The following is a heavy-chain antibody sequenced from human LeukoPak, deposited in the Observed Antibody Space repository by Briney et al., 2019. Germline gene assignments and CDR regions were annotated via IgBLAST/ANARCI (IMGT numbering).Heavy chain of an antibody. Sequence: VASVRVSCKASGYTFTGYYMHWVRQAPGQGLEWMGWISAYNGNTNYAQKLQGRVTMTTDTSTSTAYMELRSLRFDDTAVYCCARTMTSGFYFDYWGQGTLVTVSS. J-gene: IGHJ4*02. V-gene: IGHV1-18*04. D-gene: IGHD3-10*01. CDR3: ARTMTSGFYFDY. CDR2: ISAYNGNT. CDR1: GYTFTGYY.